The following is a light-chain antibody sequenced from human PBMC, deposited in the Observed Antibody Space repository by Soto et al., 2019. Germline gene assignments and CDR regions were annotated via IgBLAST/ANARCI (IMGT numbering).Light chain of an antibody. Sequence: SYELTQPPSVSVAPGQTARITCGGNDIERKSVHWYQQKPGQAPVLVVNDDYDRPSGIPERFSGSNSGNTATLTISEVEAGDEADYYCQVWDSSSDHWVFGRGTKLTVL. CDR1: DIERKS. J-gene: IGLJ3*02. CDR3: QVWDSSSDHWV. CDR2: DDY. V-gene: IGLV3-21*02.